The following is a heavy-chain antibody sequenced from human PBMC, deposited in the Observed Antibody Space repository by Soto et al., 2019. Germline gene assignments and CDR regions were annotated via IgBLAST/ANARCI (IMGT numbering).Heavy chain of an antibody. J-gene: IGHJ4*02. CDR1: GGSISSSSYY. CDR2: IYYSGST. CDR3: ARHGADPQGGSTHFDY. V-gene: IGHV4-39*01. D-gene: IGHD3-10*01. Sequence: PSETLSLTCTVSGGSISSSSYYWGWIRQPPGKGLEWIGSIYYSGSTYYSPSLKSRVTISVDTSKNQFSLKLSSVTAADTAVYYCARHGADPQGGSTHFDYWGQGTLVTVSS.